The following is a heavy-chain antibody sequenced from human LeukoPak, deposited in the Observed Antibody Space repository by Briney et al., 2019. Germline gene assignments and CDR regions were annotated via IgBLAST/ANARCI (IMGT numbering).Heavy chain of an antibody. D-gene: IGHD3-22*01. V-gene: IGHV3-23*01. CDR1: RFIFSSYA. J-gene: IGHJ4*02. Sequence: GGSLRLSCAASRFIFSSYAMSWVRQAPGKGLEWVSVITGSAGSKYYADSVKGRFTISRDNSNNTLYLQMNSLRVEDTAVYYCAKETSYSSRLSSIDYWGQGTLVTVSS. CDR2: ITGSAGSK. CDR3: AKETSYSSRLSSIDY.